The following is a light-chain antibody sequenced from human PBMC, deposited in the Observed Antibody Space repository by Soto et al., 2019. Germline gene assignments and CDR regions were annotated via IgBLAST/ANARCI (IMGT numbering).Light chain of an antibody. J-gene: IGKJ3*01. CDR3: MQALQSSFT. CDR1: QSLLHRNGNSY. V-gene: IGKV2-28*01. Sequence: DIVMTQSPLSLSVTPGEAASISCRCSQSLLHRNGNSYLDWYLQRPGQSPQLLISLASNRASGVPERFSGSGSGTDFTLHISRVEAEDVGVYYCMQALQSSFTFGPGTKVYL. CDR2: LAS.